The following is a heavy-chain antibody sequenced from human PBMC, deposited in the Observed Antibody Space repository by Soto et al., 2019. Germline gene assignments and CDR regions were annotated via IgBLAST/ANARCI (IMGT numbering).Heavy chain of an antibody. CDR3: ARGVSRNYYFWSGYYYFDY. CDR2: IYYSGST. D-gene: IGHD3-3*01. J-gene: IGHJ4*02. V-gene: IGHV4-59*01. Sequence: SETLSLTCTVSGGSISSYYWSWIRQPPGKGLEWIGYIYYSGSTNYNPSLKSRVTISVDTSKNQFSLKLSSVTAADTAVYYCARGVSRNYYFWSGYYYFDYWGQGTLVTVSS. CDR1: GGSISSYY.